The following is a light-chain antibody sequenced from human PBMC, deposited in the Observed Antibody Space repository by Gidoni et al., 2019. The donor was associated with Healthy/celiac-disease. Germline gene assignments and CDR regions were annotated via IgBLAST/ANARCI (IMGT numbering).Light chain of an antibody. V-gene: IGKV1-8*01. CDR2: AAS. Sequence: AIRMTQPPSSFSASTGDRVTITCRASQGIRSYLAWYQQKPGKAPKLLIYAASTLQSGVPSRFSGSGAGTDFTLTVSCLQSEDFATYYCQQYYSYPRTFGGGTKVEIK. CDR1: QGIRSY. J-gene: IGKJ4*01. CDR3: QQYYSYPRT.